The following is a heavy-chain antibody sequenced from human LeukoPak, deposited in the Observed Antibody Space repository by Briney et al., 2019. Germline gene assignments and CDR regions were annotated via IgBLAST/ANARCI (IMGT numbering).Heavy chain of an antibody. CDR3: ARDESSGWYGEDYGMDV. D-gene: IGHD6-19*01. Sequence: PGGSLRLSCAASGFTFSSYSMNWVRQAPGKGLEWVSYISSSSTIYYADSVKGRFTISRDNAKNSLYLQMNSLRAEDTAVYYCARDESSGWYGEDYGMDVWGQGTTVTVSS. CDR1: GFTFSSYS. V-gene: IGHV3-48*01. CDR2: ISSSSTI. J-gene: IGHJ6*02.